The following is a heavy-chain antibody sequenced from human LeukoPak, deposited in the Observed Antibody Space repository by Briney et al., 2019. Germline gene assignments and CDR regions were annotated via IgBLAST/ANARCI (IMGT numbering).Heavy chain of an antibody. V-gene: IGHV3-21*04. CDR3: AKLDYYDTH. CDR1: KITFSNYR. D-gene: IGHD3-22*01. J-gene: IGHJ4*02. Sequence: GGSLRLSCVASKITFSNYRMHWVRQAPGQGLEWVASISGSGTYMYYGDSVKGRFTISRDNAKNSLYLQMNSLRAEDTAVYFCAKLDYYDTHWGQGTLVTVSS. CDR2: ISGSGTYM.